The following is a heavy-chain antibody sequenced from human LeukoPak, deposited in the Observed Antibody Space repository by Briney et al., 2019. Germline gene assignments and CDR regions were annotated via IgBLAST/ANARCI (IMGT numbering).Heavy chain of an antibody. CDR3: AKVGGRFLEWLSHIDY. J-gene: IGHJ4*02. Sequence: GGSLRLSCAASGFTFSSYAMSWVRQAPGKGLEWVSAISGSGGSTYYADSVKGRFTISRDNSKNTLYLQMNSLRAEDTAVYYCAKVGGRFLEWLSHIDYWGQGTLVTVS. CDR1: GFTFSSYA. D-gene: IGHD3-3*01. V-gene: IGHV3-23*01. CDR2: ISGSGGST.